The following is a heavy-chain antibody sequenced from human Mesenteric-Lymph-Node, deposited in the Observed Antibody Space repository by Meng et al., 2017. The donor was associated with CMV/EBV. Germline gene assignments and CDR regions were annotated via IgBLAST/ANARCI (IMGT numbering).Heavy chain of an antibody. V-gene: IGHV3-21*01. CDR2: ISSSSSYI. CDR1: GFSFSDYY. CDR3: ARELGSSGLDY. D-gene: IGHD6-19*01. Sequence: GGSLRLSCAASGFSFSDYYMNWVRQAPGKGLEWVSSISSSSSYIYCADSVKGRFTISRDNAKNSLYLQMNSLRAEDTAVYYCARELGSSGLDYWGQGTLVTVSS. J-gene: IGHJ4*02.